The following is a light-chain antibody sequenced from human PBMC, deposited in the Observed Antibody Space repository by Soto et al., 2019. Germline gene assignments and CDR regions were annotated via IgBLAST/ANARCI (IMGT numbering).Light chain of an antibody. V-gene: IGKV3-11*01. CDR1: QSVSSY. CDR3: QQRSNWPPVLT. Sequence: EIVLTQSPATLSLSPGERDTLSCRASQSVSSYLAWYQQKPGQAPRLLIYDASNRATGIPAGFSGSGSGTDFTLTISSLEPEDFAVYYCQQRSNWPPVLTFGGGTKVEIK. J-gene: IGKJ4*01. CDR2: DAS.